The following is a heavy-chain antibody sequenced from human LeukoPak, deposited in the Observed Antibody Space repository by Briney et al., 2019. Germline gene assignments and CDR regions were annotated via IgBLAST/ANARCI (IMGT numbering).Heavy chain of an antibody. CDR1: GGSISSYY. CDR3: ARGYYDFWSGYWGYFDY. J-gene: IGHJ4*02. V-gene: IGHV4-59*01. D-gene: IGHD3-3*01. CDR2: IYYSGST. Sequence: PSETLSLTCTVSGGSISSYYWSWIRQPPGKGLEWIGYIYYSGSTNYNPSLKSRVTISVDTSKNQFSLKLSSVTAADTAVYYGARGYYDFWSGYWGYFDYWGQGTLVTVSS.